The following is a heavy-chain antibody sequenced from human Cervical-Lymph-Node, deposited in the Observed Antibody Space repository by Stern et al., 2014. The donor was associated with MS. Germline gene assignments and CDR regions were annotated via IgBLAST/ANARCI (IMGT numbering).Heavy chain of an antibody. CDR2: IWHDGGNK. V-gene: IGHV3-33*01. Sequence: VQLVESGGGVVQPGRSLRLSCAASGFTFSTYGMHWVRQAPGKGLECVAVIWHDGGNKYYADSVKGRFTISRDNSKNTLYLQMNSLRAEDTAVYYCARDLSSGAIDYWGQGILVTVSS. CDR1: GFTFSTYG. CDR3: ARDLSSGAIDY. D-gene: IGHD3-22*01. J-gene: IGHJ4*02.